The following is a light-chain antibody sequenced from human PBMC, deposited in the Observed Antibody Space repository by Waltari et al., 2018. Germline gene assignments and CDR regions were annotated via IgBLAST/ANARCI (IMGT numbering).Light chain of an antibody. Sequence: SALTHPASVSASPGQSITISCTGSRSTGWSYDLVTWYQQHPGKAPHLLIYEVDKRPSGVSYRFSGSKSGNAASLTISGLQAEDEAHYFCSSYTYGGPWVFGGGTLLTVL. V-gene: IGLV2-23*02. J-gene: IGLJ2*01. CDR3: SSYTYGGPWV. CDR1: RSTGWSYDL. CDR2: EVD.